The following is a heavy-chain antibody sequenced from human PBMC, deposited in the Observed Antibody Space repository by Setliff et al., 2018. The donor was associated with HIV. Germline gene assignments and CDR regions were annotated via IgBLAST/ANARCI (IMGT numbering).Heavy chain of an antibody. CDR3: ARDNYDDYSRVQMDV. CDR1: GYTFTSYG. V-gene: IGHV1-18*01. Sequence: GASVKVSCKASGYTFTSYGISWVRQAPGQGLEWMGWISAYKGKTNYAQKFQGRISMTTDTSTSTAYMELRSLRSDDTAVYYCARDNYDDYSRVQMDVWGKGTTVT. J-gene: IGHJ6*03. CDR2: ISAYKGKT. D-gene: IGHD4-17*01.